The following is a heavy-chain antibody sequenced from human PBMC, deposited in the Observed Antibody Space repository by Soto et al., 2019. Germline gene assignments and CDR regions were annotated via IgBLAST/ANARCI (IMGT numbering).Heavy chain of an antibody. CDR1: GYTFTRYD. D-gene: IGHD5-12*01. J-gene: IGHJ2*01. V-gene: IGHV1-8*01. CDR2: MNPNSGNT. CDR3: ARGGRDSGYDWYFDL. Sequence: ASVKVYCKASGYTFTRYDINWVRQATGQGLEWMGWMNPNSGNTGYAQKFQGRVTMTRNTSISTAYMELSSLRSEDTAVYYCARGGRDSGYDWYFDLWGRGTLVTVSS.